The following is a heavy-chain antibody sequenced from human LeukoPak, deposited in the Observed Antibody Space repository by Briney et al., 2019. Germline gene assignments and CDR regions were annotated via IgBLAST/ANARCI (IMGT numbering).Heavy chain of an antibody. CDR1: GFTFSYYW. Sequence: GGSLRLSCAASGFTFSYYWMSWVRQAPGKGLEWVANIKEDGSEKYYVDSVKGRFTISRDNAKNSLYLQMNSLRPEDTAVYYCARAHSSSFDYWGRGTLVTVSS. D-gene: IGHD6-6*01. V-gene: IGHV3-7*01. CDR3: ARAHSSSFDY. J-gene: IGHJ4*02. CDR2: IKEDGSEK.